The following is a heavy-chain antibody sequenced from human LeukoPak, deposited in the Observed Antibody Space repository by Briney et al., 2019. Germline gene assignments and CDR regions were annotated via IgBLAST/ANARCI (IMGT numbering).Heavy chain of an antibody. Sequence: KPSETLSLTCTVSGGSITGYHWSWIRQPPGKGLEWIGYIHYSGSTNYNPSLKSRVTISVDTSKNQFSLRLRSVTAADTAVYYCARRGQAAPVGSFDIWGQGTMVTVSS. CDR1: GGSITGYH. D-gene: IGHD6-6*01. J-gene: IGHJ3*02. CDR2: IHYSGST. V-gene: IGHV4-59*08. CDR3: ARRGQAAPVGSFDI.